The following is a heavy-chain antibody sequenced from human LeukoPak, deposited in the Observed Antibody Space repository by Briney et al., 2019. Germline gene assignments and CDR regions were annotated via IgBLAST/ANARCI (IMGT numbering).Heavy chain of an antibody. CDR2: INPNSGGT. J-gene: IGHJ4*02. D-gene: IGHD3-9*01. CDR1: GYTFTGYY. Sequence: ASVKVSCKASGYTFTGYYMHWVRQAPGQGLEWMGWINPNSGGTNYAQKFQGRVTMTRDTSISTAYMELSRLRSDDTAVYYCARDRPSYDILTGYILLYYFDYWGQGTLVTVSS. CDR3: ARDRPSYDILTGYILLYYFDY. V-gene: IGHV1-2*02.